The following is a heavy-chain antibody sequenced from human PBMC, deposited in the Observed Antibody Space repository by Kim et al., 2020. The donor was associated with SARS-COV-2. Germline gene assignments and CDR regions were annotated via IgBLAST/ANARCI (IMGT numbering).Heavy chain of an antibody. CDR2: ISYDGSNK. CDR3: AKELYCSSTSCYGPDY. J-gene: IGHJ4*01. Sequence: GRSLRLSCAASGFTFSSYGMHWVRQAPGKGLEWVAVISYDGSNKYYADSVKGRFTISRDNSKNTLYLQMNSLRAEDTAVYYCAKELYCSSTSCYGPDYWG. CDR1: GFTFSSYG. V-gene: IGHV3-30*18. D-gene: IGHD2-2*01.